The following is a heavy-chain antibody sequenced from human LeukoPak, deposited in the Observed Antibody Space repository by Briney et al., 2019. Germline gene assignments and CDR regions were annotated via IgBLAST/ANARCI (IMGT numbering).Heavy chain of an antibody. V-gene: IGHV4-39*07. CDR1: GGSISSSSYY. D-gene: IGHD1-26*01. J-gene: IGHJ3*02. CDR3: ARVLPKFSGDDAFDI. Sequence: SETLSLTCTVSGGSISSSSYYWGWIRQPPGKGLEWIGSIYYSGSTYYNPSLKSRVTISVDTSKNQFSLKLSSVTAADTAVYYCARVLPKFSGDDAFDIWGQGTMVTVSS. CDR2: IYYSGST.